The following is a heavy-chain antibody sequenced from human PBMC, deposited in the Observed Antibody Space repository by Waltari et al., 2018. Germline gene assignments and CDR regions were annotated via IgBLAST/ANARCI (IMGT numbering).Heavy chain of an antibody. Sequence: EVQLLESGGGLVQPGGSLRLSCTASVFTFSNYAMSWVRQAPGKGVEWVSTITNSGGATYYADSVKDRFAISRDNSKNTLYLQMNSLRAEDTAVYYCAKYSRHLDYWGQGTLVTVSS. D-gene: IGHD4-4*01. V-gene: IGHV3-23*01. J-gene: IGHJ4*02. CDR1: VFTFSNYA. CDR2: ITNSGGAT. CDR3: AKYSRHLDY.